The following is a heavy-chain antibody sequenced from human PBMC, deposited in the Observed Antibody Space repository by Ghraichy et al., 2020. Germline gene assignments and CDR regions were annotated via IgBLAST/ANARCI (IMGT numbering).Heavy chain of an antibody. CDR3: VRDFNWAFEN. D-gene: IGHD1-1*01. CDR2: ISSTSAI. J-gene: IGHJ4*02. V-gene: IGHV3-48*01. CDR1: GFNIRSHW. Sequence: GGSLRLSCAASGFNIRSHWMSWVRQAPGKGLEWVAYISSTSAIFYADSVRGRFTISRDNAKNSVYLEMNSLRVEDAAVYYCVRDFNWAFENWGQGTLVAVS.